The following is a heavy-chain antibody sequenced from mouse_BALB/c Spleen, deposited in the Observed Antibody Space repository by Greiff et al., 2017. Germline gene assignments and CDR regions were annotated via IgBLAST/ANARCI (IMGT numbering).Heavy chain of an antibody. D-gene: IGHD1-1*01. CDR2: INPNNGGT. J-gene: IGHJ4*01. CDR3: ARRGLYAVVATEAMDY. V-gene: IGHV1-18*01. Sequence: VQLQQSGPELVKPGASVKIPCKASGYTFTDYNMDWVKQSHGKSLEWIGDINPNNGGTIYNQKFKGKATLTVDKSSSTAYMEPRSLTSEDTAVYYCARRGLYAVVATEAMDYWGQGTSVTVSS. CDR1: GYTFTDYN.